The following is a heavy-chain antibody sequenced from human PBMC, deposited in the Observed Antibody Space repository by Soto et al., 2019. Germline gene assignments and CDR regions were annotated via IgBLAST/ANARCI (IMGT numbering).Heavy chain of an antibody. J-gene: IGHJ4*02. D-gene: IGHD6-19*01. CDR3: AKGKTSGWYYFDY. V-gene: IGHV3-23*01. CDR2: ISASGRDI. Sequence: GGSLRLSCGASGFTFSNFAMSWVRQAPGRGLGWVSGISASGRDIHYADSVKDRFTVSRDNSKNTLYLQMNSLRAEDTAIYYGAKGKTSGWYYFDYWGQGALVTVSS. CDR1: GFTFSNFA.